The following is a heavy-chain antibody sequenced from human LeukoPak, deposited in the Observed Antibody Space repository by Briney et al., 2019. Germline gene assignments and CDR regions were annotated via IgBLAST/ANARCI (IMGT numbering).Heavy chain of an antibody. D-gene: IGHD2-8*01. CDR3: ARALMTGYDY. J-gene: IGHJ4*02. CDR1: GYTFSTYG. V-gene: IGHV1-18*01. CDR2: ISAYNGDT. Sequence: ASVKVSCKASGYTFSTYGMSWVRQAPGQGLEWMAWISAYNGDTKFAPKFQGRVTMTTDTSTNTAYMELRSLTSDDTAVYYCARALMTGYDYWGQGTLVTVSS.